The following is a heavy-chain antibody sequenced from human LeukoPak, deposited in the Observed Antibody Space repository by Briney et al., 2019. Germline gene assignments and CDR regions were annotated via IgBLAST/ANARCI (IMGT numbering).Heavy chain of an antibody. CDR2: INPSGGST. D-gene: IGHD2-15*01. J-gene: IGHJ6*02. CDR1: GYTFTSYY. Sequence: ASVKVSCKASGYTFTSYYMHWVRQAPGQGLEWMGIINPSGGSTSYAQKFQGRVTMTRDTSTSTVYMELSSLRSEDTAVYYCARGYCSGGSCYPDPYYGMDVWGQGTTVTVSS. V-gene: IGHV1-46*01. CDR3: ARGYCSGGSCYPDPYYGMDV.